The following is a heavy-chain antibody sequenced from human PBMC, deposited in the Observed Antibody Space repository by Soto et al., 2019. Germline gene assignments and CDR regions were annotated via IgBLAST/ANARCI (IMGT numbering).Heavy chain of an antibody. V-gene: IGHV4-31*03. D-gene: IGHD5-12*01. J-gene: IGHJ3*02. CDR1: GGSISSGGYY. CDR2: IYYSGST. CDR3: ARDSGYDYGPYDAFDI. Sequence: QVQLQESGPGLVKPSQTLSLTCTVSGGSISSGGYYWSWIRQHPGKGLEWIGYIYYSGSTYYNPSLTSRVTISVDTSKNQFSLKLSSVTAADTAVYYCARDSGYDYGPYDAFDIWGQGTMVTVSS.